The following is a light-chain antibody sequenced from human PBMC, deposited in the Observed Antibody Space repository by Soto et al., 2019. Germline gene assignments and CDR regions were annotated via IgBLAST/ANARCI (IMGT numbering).Light chain of an antibody. CDR3: AAWDDSLNGVI. CDR2: SNN. V-gene: IGLV1-44*01. J-gene: IGLJ2*01. CDR1: GSNIGTNA. Sequence: QSGLTQPPSASGTPGQRVTISCSGSGSNIGTNAVNWYQQLPGTAPKLLIYSNNERPSGVPDRFSGSKSGTSASLAISGLQSEDEADYYCAAWDDSLNGVIFGGGTKLTVL.